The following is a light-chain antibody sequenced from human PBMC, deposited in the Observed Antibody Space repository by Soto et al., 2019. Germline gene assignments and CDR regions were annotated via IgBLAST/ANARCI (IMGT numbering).Light chain of an antibody. J-gene: IGKJ4*01. CDR3: QQCNNWPPNT. Sequence: EIVMTQSPATLSVSPGERATLSCRASQSVSRNLAWYQQKPGQAPRLLIYGASTRATGIPARFSGSGSGTEFTLTISSLQSEDFAVYYCQQCNNWPPNTFGGGTKVEIK. CDR2: GAS. CDR1: QSVSRN. V-gene: IGKV3-15*01.